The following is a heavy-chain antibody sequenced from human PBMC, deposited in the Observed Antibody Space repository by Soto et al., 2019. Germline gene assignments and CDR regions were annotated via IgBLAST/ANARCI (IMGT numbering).Heavy chain of an antibody. J-gene: IGHJ5*02. V-gene: IGHV5-10-1*01. CDR2: IDPSDSYT. CDR3: ASSRNWNYVNWFDP. D-gene: IGHD1-7*01. CDR1: GYSFTSYW. Sequence: GESLKISCKGSGYSFTSYWISWVRQMPGKGLEWMGRIDPSDSYTNYSPSFQGHVTISADKSISTAYLQWSSLKASDTAMYYCASSRNWNYVNWFDPWGQGTLVTVPQ.